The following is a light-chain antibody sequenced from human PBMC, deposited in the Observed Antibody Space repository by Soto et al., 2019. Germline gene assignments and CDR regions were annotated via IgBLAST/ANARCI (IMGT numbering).Light chain of an antibody. CDR2: GTS. Sequence: EFVLTQSPATLSLSPGERATLSCRASQSVSSNLAWYQQKPGQAPRLLIYGTSTRATGVPARFSGSGSGTDFTLTISSLQAADFAVYHCQHYNNWPITFGQGTRLEIK. J-gene: IGKJ5*01. CDR1: QSVSSN. V-gene: IGKV3-15*01. CDR3: QHYNNWPIT.